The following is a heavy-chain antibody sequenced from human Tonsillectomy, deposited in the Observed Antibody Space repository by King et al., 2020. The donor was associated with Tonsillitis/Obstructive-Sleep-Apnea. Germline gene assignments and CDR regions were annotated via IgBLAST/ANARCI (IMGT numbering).Heavy chain of an antibody. J-gene: IGHJ5*02. Sequence: DVQLVESGGGLVQPGRSLRLSCAASGFTFDDYAMHWVRHAPGKGLEWVSGNSWNGGTISYTDSVKGRFTISRDNAQNSLYLQMNSLRAEDTALYYCVKGYTGYDSWFDPWGQGTLVTVSS. CDR3: VKGYTGYDSWFDP. CDR1: GFTFDDYA. V-gene: IGHV3-9*01. CDR2: NSWNGGTI. D-gene: IGHD5-12*01.